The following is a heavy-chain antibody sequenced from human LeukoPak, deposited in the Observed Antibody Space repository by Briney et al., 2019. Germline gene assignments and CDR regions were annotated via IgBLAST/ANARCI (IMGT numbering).Heavy chain of an antibody. CDR3: AREGSATARPFVSNDY. CDR2: IHTSGNS. V-gene: IGHV4-4*07. J-gene: IGHJ4*02. Sequence: SETLSLTCTVSGGSISTYYWSWIRQPAGKGLEWIGRIHTSGNSDYNPSLKSRVTMSVDTSKNQFSLKVRSVTATDTAVYYCAREGSATARPFVSNDYWGQGTLVTVSS. CDR1: GGSISTYY. D-gene: IGHD6-6*01.